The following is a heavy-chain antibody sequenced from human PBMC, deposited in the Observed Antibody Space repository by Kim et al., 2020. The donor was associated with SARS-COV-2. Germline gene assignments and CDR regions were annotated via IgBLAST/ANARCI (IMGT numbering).Heavy chain of an antibody. J-gene: IGHJ3*02. V-gene: IGHV1-18*01. CDR1: GYTFTSYG. CDR3: ARLLLIWFGELNAFDI. D-gene: IGHD3-10*01. Sequence: ASVKVSCKASGYTFTSYGISGVRQAPGQGLEWMGWISAYNGNTNYVQKLQGRVTMTTDTSTSTAYMELRSLRSDDTAVYYCARLLLIWFGELNAFDIWGQGTMVTVSS. CDR2: ISAYNGNT.